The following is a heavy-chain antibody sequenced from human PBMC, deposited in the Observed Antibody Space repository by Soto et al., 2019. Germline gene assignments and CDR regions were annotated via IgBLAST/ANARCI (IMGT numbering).Heavy chain of an antibody. CDR3: ARLYYDSSGYYYNRDY. Sequence: GESLKISCKGSGYSFTSYWISWVRQMPGKGLEWMGRIDPSDSYTNYSPSFQGHVTISADKSISTAYLQWSSLKASDTAMYYCARLYYDSSGYYYNRDYSGQGTLVTVSS. CDR1: GYSFTSYW. CDR2: IDPSDSYT. D-gene: IGHD3-22*01. J-gene: IGHJ4*02. V-gene: IGHV5-10-1*01.